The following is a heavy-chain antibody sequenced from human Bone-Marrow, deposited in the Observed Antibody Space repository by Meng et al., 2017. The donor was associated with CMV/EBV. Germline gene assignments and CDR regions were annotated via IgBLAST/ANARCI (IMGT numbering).Heavy chain of an antibody. D-gene: IGHD3-22*01. V-gene: IGHV1-18*01. Sequence: ASVKVSCKASGYTFTSYGISWVRQAPGQGLEWMGWISAYNGNTNYAQKLQGRVTMTTDTSTSTAYMELRSLRSDDTAVYYCARGHYYDSSGYYWGADYFYYWGQRTLVTASS. CDR3: ARGHYYDSSGYYWGADYFYY. CDR1: GYTFTSYG. J-gene: IGHJ4*02. CDR2: ISAYNGNT.